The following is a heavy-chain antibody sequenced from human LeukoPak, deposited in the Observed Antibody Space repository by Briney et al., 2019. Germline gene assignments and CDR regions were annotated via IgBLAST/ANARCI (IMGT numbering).Heavy chain of an antibody. D-gene: IGHD3-10*01. CDR3: ARPRLLWFGELLY. V-gene: IGHV3-7*01. CDR1: GFTFSSYW. J-gene: IGHJ4*02. CDR2: IKQDGSEK. Sequence: GGSLRLSCAASGFTFSSYWMSWVRQAPGKGLEWVANIKQDGSEKYYVDSVKSRFTISRDNAKSSLYLQMNSLRAEDTAVYYCARPRLLWFGELLYWGQGTLVTVSS.